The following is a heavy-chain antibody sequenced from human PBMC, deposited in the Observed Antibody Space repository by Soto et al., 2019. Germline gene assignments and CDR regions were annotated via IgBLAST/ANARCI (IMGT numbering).Heavy chain of an antibody. CDR1: GFTFTSYG. Sequence: QAHLVESGGGVVQPGRSLRLSCAASGFTFTSYGMHWVRQAPGTRLGWVAVISYDGGRQHYADSVKGQFTTSRDTSKSVVLRERSSLRVEGTAVYYCVSDRGYGHASVPYSWGQGTLVSVSS. J-gene: IGHJ4*02. CDR3: VSDRGYGHASVPYS. CDR2: ISYDGGRQ. V-gene: IGHV3-30*05. D-gene: IGHD3-10*01.